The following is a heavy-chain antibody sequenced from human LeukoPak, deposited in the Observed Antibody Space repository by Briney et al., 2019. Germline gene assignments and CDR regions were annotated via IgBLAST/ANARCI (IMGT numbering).Heavy chain of an antibody. Sequence: SGTLSLTCAVSGGSISSSNWWSWVRQPPGKGLEWIGEIYHSGSTNYNPSLKSRVTISVDTSKNQFSLKLSSVTAADTAVYYCARGRLWFGELFDYWGQGTLVTVSS. CDR1: GGSISSSNW. J-gene: IGHJ4*02. CDR2: IYHSGST. D-gene: IGHD3-10*01. CDR3: ARGRLWFGELFDY. V-gene: IGHV4-4*02.